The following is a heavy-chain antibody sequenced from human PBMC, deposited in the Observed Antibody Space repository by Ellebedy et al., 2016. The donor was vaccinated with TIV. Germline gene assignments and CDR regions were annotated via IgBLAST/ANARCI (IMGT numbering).Heavy chain of an antibody. J-gene: IGHJ4*02. CDR1: GFTFSSYS. Sequence: GGSLRLSCAASGFTFSSYSMNWVRQAPGKGLEWVSYISSSSSTIYYADSVKGRFTLSRDNSKNTLYLQMNSLRAEDTAVYYCAKDREAVMKVYFDNWGQGTLVTVSS. V-gene: IGHV3-48*01. CDR3: AKDREAVMKVYFDN. CDR2: ISSSSSTI. D-gene: IGHD3-16*01.